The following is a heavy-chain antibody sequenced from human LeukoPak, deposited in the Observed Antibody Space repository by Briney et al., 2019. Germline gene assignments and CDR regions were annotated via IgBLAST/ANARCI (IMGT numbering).Heavy chain of an antibody. J-gene: IGHJ4*02. Sequence: ASVKVSCKASGYTFTVYYMHWVRQAPGQGLEWMGWISAYNGNTNYAQKPQGRVTMTTDTSTSTAYMELRSLRSDDTAVYYCARDRWLRLSKYYFDYWGQGTLVTVSS. CDR2: ISAYNGNT. D-gene: IGHD4-23*01. CDR3: ARDRWLRLSKYYFDY. CDR1: GYTFTVYY. V-gene: IGHV1-18*04.